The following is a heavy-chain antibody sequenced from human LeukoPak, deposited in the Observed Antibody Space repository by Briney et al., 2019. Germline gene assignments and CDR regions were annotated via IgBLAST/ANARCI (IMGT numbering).Heavy chain of an antibody. CDR3: ARDRKYSSSWEDY. CDR1: GYTFTSYD. J-gene: IGHJ4*02. CDR2: MNPNSGNT. Sequence: VASVKVSCKASGYTFTSYDINWVRQATGQGLEWMGWMNPNSGNTGYAQKFQGRVTMTRNTSISTAYMELSSLRSEDTAVYYCARDRKYSSSWEDYWGQGTLVTVSS. V-gene: IGHV1-8*01. D-gene: IGHD6-13*01.